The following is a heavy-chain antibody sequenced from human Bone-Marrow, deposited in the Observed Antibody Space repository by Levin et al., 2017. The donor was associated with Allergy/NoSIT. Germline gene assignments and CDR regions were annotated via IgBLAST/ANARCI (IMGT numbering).Heavy chain of an antibody. D-gene: IGHD4-11*01. CDR1: GFRFDSYT. CDR3: ARAPPTVGLDY. V-gene: IGHV3-30-3*01. Sequence: RAGGSLRLSCVASGFRFDSYTLHWVRQAPGKGLEWISVIAKDGGNRYYADSVKGRFTISRDNSKNTLYLQMNTLRADDTAVYYCARAPPTVGLDYWGQGTLVTVSS. J-gene: IGHJ4*02. CDR2: IAKDGGNR.